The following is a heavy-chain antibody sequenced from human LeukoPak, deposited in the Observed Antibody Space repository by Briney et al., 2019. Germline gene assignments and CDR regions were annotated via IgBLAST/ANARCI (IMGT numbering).Heavy chain of an antibody. J-gene: IGHJ4*02. V-gene: IGHV3-23*01. D-gene: IGHD6-19*01. CDR1: GFTFSTYG. CDR3: AKRGSSGWYAY. CDR2: ISGSGDNT. Sequence: PGGSLRLSCAASGFTFSTYGMDWVRQAPGMGLEWVSAISGSGDNTYYADSVKGRFTISRDNSKNTLYLQMNSLRAEDTAVYYCAKRGSSGWYAYWGQGTLVTVSS.